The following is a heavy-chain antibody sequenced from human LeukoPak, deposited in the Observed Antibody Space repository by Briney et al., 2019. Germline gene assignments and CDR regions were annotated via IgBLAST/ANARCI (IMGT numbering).Heavy chain of an antibody. CDR2: ISSSSSYI. CDR1: GFTFSSYS. V-gene: IGHV3-21*04. CDR3: AKDRFGGFDP. Sequence: GGSLRLSCAASGFTFSSYSMNWVRQAPGKGLEWVSSISSSSSYIYYADSVKGRFTISRDNSKNTLYLQMNSLRAEDTAVYYCAKDRFGGFDPWGQGTLVTVSS. D-gene: IGHD3-10*01. J-gene: IGHJ5*02.